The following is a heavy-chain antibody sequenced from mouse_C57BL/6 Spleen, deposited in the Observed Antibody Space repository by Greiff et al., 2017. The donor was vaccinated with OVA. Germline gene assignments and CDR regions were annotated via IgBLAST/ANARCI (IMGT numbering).Heavy chain of an antibody. CDR3: ARDLRFYDYDEGFAY. D-gene: IGHD2-4*01. V-gene: IGHV1-72*01. CDR1: GYTFTSYW. J-gene: IGHJ3*01. Sequence: VQLQQPGAELVKPGASVKLSCKASGYTFTSYWMHWVKQRPGRGLEWIGRIDPNSGGTKYNEKFKSKATMTVDKPSSTAYMQLSSLTSEDSAVYSCARDLRFYDYDEGFAYWGQGTLVTVSA. CDR2: IDPNSGGT.